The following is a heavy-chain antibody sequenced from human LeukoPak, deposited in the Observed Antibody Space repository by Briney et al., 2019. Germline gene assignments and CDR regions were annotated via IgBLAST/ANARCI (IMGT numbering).Heavy chain of an antibody. J-gene: IGHJ6*02. CDR3: ARVIRSPNPHYGMDV. D-gene: IGHD3-3*01. CDR2: IIPIFGTA. Sequence: SVKVSCKASGGTFISYAISWVRQAPGQGLEWMGGIIPIFGTANYAQKFQGRVTITADESTSTAYMELSSLRSEDTAVYYCARVIRSPNPHYGMDVWGQGTTVTVSS. CDR1: GGTFISYA. V-gene: IGHV1-69*13.